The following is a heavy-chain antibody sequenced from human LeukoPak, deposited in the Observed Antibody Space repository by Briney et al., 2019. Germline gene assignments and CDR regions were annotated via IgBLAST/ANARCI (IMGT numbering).Heavy chain of an antibody. J-gene: IGHJ4*02. Sequence: SETLSLTCAVYGGSFSGYYWSWIRQPPGKGLEWIGEINHSGSTNYNPSLKSRVTTSVDTSKNQFSLKLSSVTAADTAVYYCARGPDFWSGFLVDYWGQGTLVTVSS. D-gene: IGHD3-3*01. CDR2: INHSGST. V-gene: IGHV4-34*01. CDR3: ARGPDFWSGFLVDY. CDR1: GGSFSGYY.